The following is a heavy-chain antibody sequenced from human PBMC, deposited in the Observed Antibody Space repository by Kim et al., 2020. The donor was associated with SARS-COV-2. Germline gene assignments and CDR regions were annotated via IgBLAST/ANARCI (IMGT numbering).Heavy chain of an antibody. CDR1: GFTFSSYA. CDR3: GKDRTYGSGGYYYDY. CDR2: IAGSSGGST. J-gene: IGHJ4*01. Sequence: GGSLRLSCAASGFTFSSYAMSWVRQAPGKGLEWVSAIAGSSGGSTYYADSVKGRFTISRDNSKNTLYLQMNSRRAEDTALYYCGKDRTYGSGGYYYDYWG. V-gene: IGHV3-23*01. D-gene: IGHD3-10*01.